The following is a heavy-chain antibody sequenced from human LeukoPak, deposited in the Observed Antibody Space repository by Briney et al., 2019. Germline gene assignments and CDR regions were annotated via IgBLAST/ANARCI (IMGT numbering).Heavy chain of an antibody. CDR3: ARVAMGQWPNNWFDP. J-gene: IGHJ5*02. V-gene: IGHV1-8*02. CDR1: GYTFTNYG. Sequence: ASVKVSCKASGYTFTNYGISWVRQAPGQGLEWMGWMNPNSGNTGYAQKFQGRVTMTRNTSISTAYMELSSLRSEDTAVYYCARVAMGQWPNNWFDPWGQGTLVTVSS. CDR2: MNPNSGNT. D-gene: IGHD6-19*01.